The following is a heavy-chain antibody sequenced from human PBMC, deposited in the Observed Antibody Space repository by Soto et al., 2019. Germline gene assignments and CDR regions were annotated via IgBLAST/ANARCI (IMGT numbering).Heavy chain of an antibody. CDR1: GFTFSNYA. V-gene: IGHV3-23*01. CDR3: TDANGAGMTDY. D-gene: IGHD3-16*01. J-gene: IGHJ4*02. CDR2: ISKSADVT. Sequence: EVQLLESGGALVQPGGSLRLSCAASGFTFSNYAMNWVRQAPGKGLEWVSTISKSADVTYYADSVKGRLAISRDNSKNTVYLQMTSLRAEDTAVYYCTDANGAGMTDYWGQGTLVTVSS.